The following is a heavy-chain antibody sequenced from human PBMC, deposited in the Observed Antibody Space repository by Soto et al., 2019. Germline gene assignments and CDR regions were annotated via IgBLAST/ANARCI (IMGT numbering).Heavy chain of an antibody. CDR2: ISADSGNT. J-gene: IGHJ4*01. CDR1: GYTFTSYG. CDR3: AADRSGYHYPTRDY. V-gene: IGHV1-18*01. D-gene: IGHD3-22*01. Sequence: ASVKVSCKASGYTFTSYGISWVRQAPGQRLEWIGWISADSGNTNYAQKLQERVTITRDMSTSTAYMELSSLRSEDTAVYYCAADRSGYHYPTRDYWGHGTLVTVSS.